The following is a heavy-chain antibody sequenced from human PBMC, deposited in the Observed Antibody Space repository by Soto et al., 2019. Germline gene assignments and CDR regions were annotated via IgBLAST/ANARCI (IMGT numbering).Heavy chain of an antibody. CDR1: GYSFTSYW. CDR3: PTNTSGIAARDGMDV. D-gene: IGHD6-6*01. CDR2: IDPSDSYT. V-gene: IGHV5-10-1*01. Sequence: GESLKISCKGSGYSFTSYWISWVRQMPGKGLEWMGRIDPSDSYTNYSPSFQGHVTISADKSISTAYLQWSSLKASDTAMYYCPTNTSGIAARDGMDVWGQGTTVTVSS. J-gene: IGHJ6*02.